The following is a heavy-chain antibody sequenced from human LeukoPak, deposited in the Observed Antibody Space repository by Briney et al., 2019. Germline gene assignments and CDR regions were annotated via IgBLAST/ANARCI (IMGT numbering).Heavy chain of an antibody. J-gene: IGHJ5*02. V-gene: IGHV1-46*01. Sequence: ASVKVSCKASGGTFSSYAISWVRQAPGQGLEWMGIINPSGGSTSYAQKFQGRVTMTRDTSTSTVYMELSSLRSEDTAVYYCARGYNWNYGKFDPWGQGTLVTVSS. CDR1: GGTFSSYA. D-gene: IGHD1-7*01. CDR2: INPSGGST. CDR3: ARGYNWNYGKFDP.